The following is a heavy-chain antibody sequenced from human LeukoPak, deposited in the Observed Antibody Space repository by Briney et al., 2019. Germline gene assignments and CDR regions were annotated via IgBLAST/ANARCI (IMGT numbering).Heavy chain of an antibody. CDR2: IIPIFVTA. J-gene: IGHJ5*02. CDR1: LGTFSSYA. V-gene: IGHV1-69*01. D-gene: IGHD3-10*01. CDR3: ARDDITMVRGVRESWFDP. Sequence: SVKVSCKPSLGTFSSYAISRVRQAPGQGLEWMGGIIPIFVTANYAQKFQGRVTITADESTSTAYMELSSLRSEDTAVYYCARDDITMVRGVRESWFDPWGQGTLVTVSS.